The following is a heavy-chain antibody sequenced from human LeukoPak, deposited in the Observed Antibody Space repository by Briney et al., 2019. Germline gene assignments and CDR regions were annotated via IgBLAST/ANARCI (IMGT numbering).Heavy chain of an antibody. CDR3: TRRTSVLPFDY. CDR1: GFTFSSYW. J-gene: IGHJ4*02. CDR2: INTDGTST. V-gene: IGHV3-74*01. D-gene: IGHD2-8*01. Sequence: GGSLRLSCVASGFTFSSYWMHWVRQAPGKGLVWVSRINTDGTSTTYADSVKGRFTISRDNAKNTLYLQMNSLSAEDTAVYYCTRRTSVLPFDYWGQGTLLIVSS.